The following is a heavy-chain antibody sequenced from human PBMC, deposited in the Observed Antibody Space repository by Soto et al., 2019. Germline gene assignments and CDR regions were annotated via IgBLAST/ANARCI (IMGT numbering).Heavy chain of an antibody. CDR3: ARPREVTTDYDHYYYGMGV. D-gene: IGHD4-4*01. CDR2: IIPIFGTA. J-gene: IGHJ6*02. V-gene: IGHV1-69*13. CDR1: GGTFSSYA. Sequence: ASVKVSCKASGGTFSSYAISWVRQAPVQGLEWMGGIIPIFGTANYAQKFQGRVTITADESTSTGYMELSSLRSEDTAVYYCARPREVTTDYDHYYYGMGVWGQGTTVTVS.